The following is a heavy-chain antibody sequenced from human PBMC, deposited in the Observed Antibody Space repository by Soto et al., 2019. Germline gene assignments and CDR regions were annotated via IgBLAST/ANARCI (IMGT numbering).Heavy chain of an antibody. J-gene: IGHJ5*02. CDR2: IYWDDDK. CDR3: AHRLTGIWFDT. Sequence: QITLKESGPTLVKPTQTLTLTCTFSGFSLSTSGVGVGWIRQPPGTALEWLALIYWDDDKRYSPSLKSRLTITKDTSKNPVVLRMTNMDPVDTGTYFCAHRLTGIWFDTWGQGTLVTVSS. V-gene: IGHV2-5*02. D-gene: IGHD6-13*01. CDR1: GFSLSTSGVG.